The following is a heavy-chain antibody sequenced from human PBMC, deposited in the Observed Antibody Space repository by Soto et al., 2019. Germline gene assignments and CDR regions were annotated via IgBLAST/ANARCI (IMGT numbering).Heavy chain of an antibody. Sequence: GGSLRLSCAASGFTFSSYGMHWVRQAPGKGLEWVAVISYDGSNKYYADSVKGRFTISRDNSKNTLYLQMNSLRAEDTAVYYCAKDHTIYSGYGFTIDYWGQGTLVTVSS. D-gene: IGHD5-12*01. CDR2: ISYDGSNK. V-gene: IGHV3-30*18. J-gene: IGHJ4*02. CDR3: AKDHTIYSGYGFTIDY. CDR1: GFTFSSYG.